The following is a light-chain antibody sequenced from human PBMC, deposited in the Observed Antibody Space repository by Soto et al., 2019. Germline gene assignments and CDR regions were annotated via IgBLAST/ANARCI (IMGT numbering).Light chain of an antibody. CDR2: KVS. CDR3: MQPTQSPWT. Sequence: DIVMTQTRLSSPVTLGQAASISCRSSQSLVHNDGNTYLSWFQQSPGQPPRLLIYKVSDLFSGVPDRFSGSGAGTDFTLTISRVEAEDVGVYYCMQPTQSPWTSGQGTKVEIK. CDR1: QSLVHNDGNTY. J-gene: IGKJ1*01. V-gene: IGKV2-24*01.